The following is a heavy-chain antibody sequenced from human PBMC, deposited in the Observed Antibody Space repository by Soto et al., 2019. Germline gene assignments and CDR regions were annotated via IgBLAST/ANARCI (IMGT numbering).Heavy chain of an antibody. J-gene: IGHJ4*02. V-gene: IGHV3-30*18. Sequence: PVGSLRLSCATSGFTFSDYAIHWVRQAPGKGLEWVAGISYDGTKKYYADSMKGRFTISRDDSKNTLYLQMNSLRAEDTALYYCAKVSGTASIGEFDNWGQGTLVTVSS. CDR1: GFTFSDYA. D-gene: IGHD1-26*01. CDR3: AKVSGTASIGEFDN. CDR2: ISYDGTKK.